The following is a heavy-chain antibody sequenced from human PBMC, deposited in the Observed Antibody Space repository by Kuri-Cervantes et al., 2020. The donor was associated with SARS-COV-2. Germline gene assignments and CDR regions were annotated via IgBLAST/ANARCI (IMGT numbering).Heavy chain of an antibody. J-gene: IGHJ4*02. CDR2: INPNSGGT. D-gene: IGHD3-3*01. V-gene: IGHV1-2*04. CDR1: GYTFTDYY. Sequence: ASGKVSCKASGYTFTDYYINWVRLAPGQGLEWMGWINPNSGGTDYAQRYQGWVTMTRDTSTRTAFMELNRLTSDDTAVYFCARGGKHHHILRFLESFHFDSWGQGTLVTVSS. CDR3: ARGGKHHHILRFLESFHFDS.